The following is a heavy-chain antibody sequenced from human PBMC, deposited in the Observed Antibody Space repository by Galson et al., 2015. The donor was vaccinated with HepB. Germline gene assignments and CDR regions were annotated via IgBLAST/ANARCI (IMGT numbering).Heavy chain of an antibody. CDR3: ARDTKGSSSWYYYYYGMDV. CDR2: IWYDGSNK. J-gene: IGHJ6*02. Sequence: SLRLSCAASGFTFSSYGMHWVRQAPGKGLEWVAVIWYDGSNKYYADSVKGRFTISSDNSKNTLYLQMNSLRAEDTAVYYCARDTKGSSSWYYYYYGMDVWGQGTTVTVSS. V-gene: IGHV3-33*01. CDR1: GFTFSSYG. D-gene: IGHD6-13*01.